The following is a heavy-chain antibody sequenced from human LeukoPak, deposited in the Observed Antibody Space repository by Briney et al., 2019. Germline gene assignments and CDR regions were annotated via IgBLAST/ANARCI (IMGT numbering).Heavy chain of an antibody. D-gene: IGHD3-10*01. V-gene: IGHV1-3*01. Sequence: GASVKVSCKASGYTFTSYAIHWVRQAPGQRLEWMGWISAGNGNTKYSQNFQGRVTFISNTSATTAFMELSSLRSEDAAVYYCARDGMVRGVIISPYFDYWGQGTLVTVSS. CDR3: ARDGMVRGVIISPYFDY. CDR1: GYTFTSYA. J-gene: IGHJ4*02. CDR2: ISAGNGNT.